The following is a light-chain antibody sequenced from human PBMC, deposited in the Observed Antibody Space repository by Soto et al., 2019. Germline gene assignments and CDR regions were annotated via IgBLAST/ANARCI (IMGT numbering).Light chain of an antibody. V-gene: IGKV3-15*01. CDR2: GAS. Sequence: EIVMTQSPATLSLSPGERATLSCRASQSIMFSFVGYQQKHGRAPRRLISGASTRATGIPARFSGSGSGKEFTLTIISLQSADFSVYYCQQYYGWPPLTFGGGTKVEIK. CDR3: QQYYGWPPLT. J-gene: IGKJ4*01. CDR1: QSIMFS.